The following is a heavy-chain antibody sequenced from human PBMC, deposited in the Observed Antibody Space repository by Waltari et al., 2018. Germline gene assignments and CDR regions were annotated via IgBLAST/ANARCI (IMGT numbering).Heavy chain of an antibody. CDR2: IYTSGST. D-gene: IGHD7-27*01. CDR1: GGSISSGSYY. V-gene: IGHV4-61*02. J-gene: IGHJ4*02. Sequence: QVQLQESGPGLVKPSQTLSLTCTVSGGSISSGSYYWSWIRQPAGKGLEWIGRIYTSGSTHYTPYLKSRVPISVDTSKNQFSLKLSSVTAADTAVYYCARDPTGAEPDYWGQGTLVTVSS. CDR3: ARDPTGAEPDY.